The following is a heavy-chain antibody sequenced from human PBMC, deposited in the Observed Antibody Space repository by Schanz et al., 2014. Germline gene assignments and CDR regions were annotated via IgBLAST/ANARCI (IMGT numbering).Heavy chain of an antibody. CDR2: ISYDGNEK. CDR1: GFTFDEYG. D-gene: IGHD5-12*01. V-gene: IGHV3-30*03. CDR3: ARDGGRDGYNLAFDV. J-gene: IGHJ4*02. Sequence: VQLVESGGDLVQPGRSLRLSCAASGFTFDEYGMHWVRQAPGKGLEWVSFISYDGNEKHYPDSVKGRFIISRDSSKNTLFLQMNSLRAEDTAVYFCARDGGRDGYNLAFDVWGQGTLVTVSS.